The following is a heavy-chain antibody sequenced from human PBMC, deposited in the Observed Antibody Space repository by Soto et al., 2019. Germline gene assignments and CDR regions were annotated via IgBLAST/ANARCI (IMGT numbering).Heavy chain of an antibody. CDR2: ISGGGGTT. Sequence: EVQLLESGGGFVQPGGSLRLSCVASGFSFSSYAMSWVRQAPGKRLEWVSYISGGGGTTYSADFVEGRFTISRDNSKNTLYLEVNSLRDEDTAVYHCAKDRVSRNSGYDFESDYWGQGTLVTVSS. J-gene: IGHJ4*02. D-gene: IGHD5-12*01. V-gene: IGHV3-23*01. CDR1: GFSFSSYA. CDR3: AKDRVSRNSGYDFESDY.